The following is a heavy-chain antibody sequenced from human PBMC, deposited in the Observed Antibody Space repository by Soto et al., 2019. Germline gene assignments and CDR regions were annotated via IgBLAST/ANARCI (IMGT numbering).Heavy chain of an antibody. D-gene: IGHD3-10*01. J-gene: IGHJ4*02. V-gene: IGHV1-24*01. CDR3: ATDITYGPDREDH. Sequence: QVQLVQSGAEVTKPGASVKVSCKVSGYPFTELSMHWVRQAPGKGLEWLGGYNPEEGETMSAQKFQGRLTMTEDISTDTAYMELRSVRSEDTAMYYCATDITYGPDREDHRGQGTLVTVSS. CDR2: YNPEEGET. CDR1: GYPFTELS.